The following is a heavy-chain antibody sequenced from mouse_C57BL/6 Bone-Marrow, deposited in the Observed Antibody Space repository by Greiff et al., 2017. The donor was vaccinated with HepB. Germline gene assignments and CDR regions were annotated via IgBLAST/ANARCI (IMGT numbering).Heavy chain of an antibody. J-gene: IGHJ4*01. CDR3: ARQRWLLRRSAMDY. CDR1: GFTFSSYG. CDR2: ISSGGSYT. Sequence: DVKLVESGGDLVKPGGSLKLSCAASGFTFSSYGMSWVRQTPDKRLEWVATISSGGSYTYYPDSVKGRFTISRDNAKNTLYLQMSSLKSEDTAMYYCARQRWLLRRSAMDYWGQGTSVTVSS. D-gene: IGHD2-3*01. V-gene: IGHV5-6*02.